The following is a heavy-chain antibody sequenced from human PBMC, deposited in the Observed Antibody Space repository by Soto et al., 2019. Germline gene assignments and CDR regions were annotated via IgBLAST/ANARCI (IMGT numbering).Heavy chain of an antibody. CDR2: IIPMLGIR. Sequence: QVQLVQSGAEVKKPGSSVKVSCKDSGGTFSTYSMFWVRQAPGQGLEWMGRIIPMLGIRNYAQRFQDRVTITADNSTATAHMELSSLRSEYTALYYCTIGSWSGEVFDIWGQGTMVTVSS. J-gene: IGHJ3*02. CDR3: TIGSWSGEVFDI. V-gene: IGHV1-69*02. D-gene: IGHD2-21*01. CDR1: GGTFSTYS.